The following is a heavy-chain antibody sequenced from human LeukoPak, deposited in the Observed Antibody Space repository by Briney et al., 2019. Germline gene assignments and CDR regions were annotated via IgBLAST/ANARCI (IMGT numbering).Heavy chain of an antibody. CDR2: IYYSGST. CDR3: ARISGYYYYGSGSYSN. CDR1: GGSISSSSYY. D-gene: IGHD3-10*01. V-gene: IGHV4-39*07. J-gene: IGHJ4*02. Sequence: SETVSLTCTVSGGSISSSSYYWGWIRQPPGKGLEWIGSIYYSGSTYYNPSLKSRVTISVDTSKNQFSLKLSSVTAADTAVYYCARISGYYYYGSGSYSNWGQGTLVTVSS.